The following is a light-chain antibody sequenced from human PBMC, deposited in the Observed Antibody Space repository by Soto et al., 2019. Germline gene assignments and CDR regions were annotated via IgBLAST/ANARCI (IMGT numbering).Light chain of an antibody. V-gene: IGLV2-11*01. CDR1: ISDVDGYNH. CDR3: SSYAGTFVG. J-gene: IGLJ2*01. Sequence: QSALTHPRSVSGSPGQSVTVSCTGIISDVDGYNHVPWYQQHPGKAPKLMIYDVSHRPSGVPARFSGSRSANTASLTISGLQAEDEADYYCSSYAGTFVGFGGGTKLTVL. CDR2: DVS.